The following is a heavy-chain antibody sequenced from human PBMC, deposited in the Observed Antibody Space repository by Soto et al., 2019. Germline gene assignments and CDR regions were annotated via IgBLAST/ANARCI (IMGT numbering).Heavy chain of an antibody. CDR1: GFTFSSYA. CDR2: ISGSGGST. V-gene: IGHV3-23*01. J-gene: IGHJ6*02. D-gene: IGHD1-7*01. Sequence: GGSLRLSCAASGFTFSSYAMSWVRQAPGKGLEWVSAISGSGGSTYYADSVKGRFTISRDNSKNTLYLQMNSLRAEDTAGYYCAKDSIGGTGITGTKSYYYYYYGMDVWGQGTTVTVSS. CDR3: AKDSIGGTGITGTKSYYYYYYGMDV.